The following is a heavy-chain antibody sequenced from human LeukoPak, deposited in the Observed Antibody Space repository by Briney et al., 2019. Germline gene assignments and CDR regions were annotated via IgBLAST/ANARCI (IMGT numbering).Heavy chain of an antibody. Sequence: PSETLSLTCAVSGASISSVNLWSWVRQPPGKGLEWIGEMYLSGTATYNPSLKGRVTISIDKSENQFSLKLTSVTAADTAVYFCAGLEGRYSTGMYYYFDYWGRGTLVTVSS. D-gene: IGHD2-8*01. CDR2: MYLSGTA. V-gene: IGHV4/OR15-8*02. J-gene: IGHJ4*02. CDR3: AGLEGRYSTGMYYYFDY. CDR1: GASISSVNL.